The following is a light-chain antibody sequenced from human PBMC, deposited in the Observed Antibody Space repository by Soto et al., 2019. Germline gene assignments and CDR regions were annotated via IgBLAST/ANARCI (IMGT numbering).Light chain of an antibody. CDR2: DDN. Sequence: QSVLTNPPSVSTAPGKKFTISCSGRSANLGGNSVSWYQQLPGSAPKLLIYDDNKRPSGIPDRSSGSKSGTSATLGITGFQTGDEADYDCGPWDSSMSADGLGTGTKVTV. J-gene: IGLJ1*01. V-gene: IGLV1-51*01. CDR1: SANLGGNS. CDR3: GPWDSSMSADG.